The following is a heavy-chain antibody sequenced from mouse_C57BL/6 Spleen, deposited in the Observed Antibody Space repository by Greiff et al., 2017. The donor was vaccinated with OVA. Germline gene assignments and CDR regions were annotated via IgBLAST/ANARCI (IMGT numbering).Heavy chain of an antibody. V-gene: IGHV1-4*01. CDR2: INPSSGYT. Sequence: QVTLKESGAELARPGASVKMSCKASGYTFTSYTMHWVKQRPGQGLEWIGYINPSSGYTKYNQKFKDKATLTADKSSSTAYMQLSSLTSEDSAVYYCAGNFDYWGQGTTLTVSS. J-gene: IGHJ2*01. CDR3: AGNFDY. CDR1: GYTFTSYT.